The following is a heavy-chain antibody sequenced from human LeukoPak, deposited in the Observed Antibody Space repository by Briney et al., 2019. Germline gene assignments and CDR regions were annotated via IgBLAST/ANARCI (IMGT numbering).Heavy chain of an antibody. D-gene: IGHD1-14*01. CDR3: ARHEWGITNAFDI. Sequence: SETLSLTCTVSGGSFSSSDYYWGWLRQPPGKGLEWIGSIYYSGTTYYNPSLKSRVTISVDTSKKQFSLKLRSVTAADTAVYYCARHEWGITNAFDIWGQGTMVTVS. CDR1: GGSFSSSDYY. V-gene: IGHV4-39*01. CDR2: IYYSGTT. J-gene: IGHJ3*02.